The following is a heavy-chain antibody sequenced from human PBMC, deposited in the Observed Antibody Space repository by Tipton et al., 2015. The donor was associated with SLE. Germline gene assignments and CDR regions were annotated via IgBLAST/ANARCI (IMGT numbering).Heavy chain of an antibody. CDR1: GFTLSKYW. CDR2: IKQDGSER. J-gene: IGHJ6*02. CDR3: ARWGEEEGCGSRCSYGWDV. D-gene: IGHD6-19*01. Sequence: SLRLSCEASGFTLSKYWMSWVRQTPGKGLEWVAHIKQDGSERFYVDSLRGRIIISRDNAKNSLYLQMNSLRAEDTAVYYCARWGEEEGCGSRCSYGWDVWGQGP. V-gene: IGHV3-7*01.